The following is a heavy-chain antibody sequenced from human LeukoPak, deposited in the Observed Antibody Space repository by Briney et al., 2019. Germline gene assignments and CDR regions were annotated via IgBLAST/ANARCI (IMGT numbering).Heavy chain of an antibody. Sequence: PGRSLRLSCAASGFTFSSYGIHWVRQAPGKGLEWVAVISYDGSKKDYADSVKGRFSISRDDSKNTVYLQMNSLITEDTAVYYCAKDSFLYGSSGYPRCPDYWGQGTLVTVSS. CDR2: ISYDGSKK. J-gene: IGHJ4*02. CDR1: GFTFSSYG. V-gene: IGHV3-30*18. D-gene: IGHD3-22*01. CDR3: AKDSFLYGSSGYPRCPDY.